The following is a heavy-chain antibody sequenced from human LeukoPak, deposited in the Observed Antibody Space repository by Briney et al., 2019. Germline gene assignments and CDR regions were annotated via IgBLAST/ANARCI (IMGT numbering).Heavy chain of an antibody. Sequence: PSESLSLTCPVAGDSISSHYWGWVRQPAGKGLEWIGRIHTSGTTNYNPSLKSRVTMSVDTSKNQLSVKLSSVTAADTAVYYCARGGYCSGSSCSTFDYWGQGTLVTVSS. CDR3: ARGGYCSGSSCSTFDY. CDR1: GDSISSHY. CDR2: IHTSGTT. J-gene: IGHJ4*02. D-gene: IGHD2-15*01. V-gene: IGHV4-4*07.